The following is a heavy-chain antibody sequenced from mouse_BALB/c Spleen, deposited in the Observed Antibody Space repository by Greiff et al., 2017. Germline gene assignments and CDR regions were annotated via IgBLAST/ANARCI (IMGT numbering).Heavy chain of an antibody. Sequence: VKLQESGPGLVQPSQSLSITCTVSGFSLTSYGVHWVRQSPGKGLEWLGVIWSGGSTDYNAAFISRLSISKDNSKSQVFFKMNSLQANDTAIYYCARMGYDDSYAMDYWGQGTSVTVSS. V-gene: IGHV2-2*02. CDR1: GFSLTSYG. J-gene: IGHJ4*01. CDR2: IWSGGST. D-gene: IGHD2-3*01. CDR3: ARMGYDDSYAMDY.